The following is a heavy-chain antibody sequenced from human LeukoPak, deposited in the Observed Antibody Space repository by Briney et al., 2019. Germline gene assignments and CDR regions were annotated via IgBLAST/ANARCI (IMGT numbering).Heavy chain of an antibody. D-gene: IGHD3-9*01. CDR2: TYYSGST. J-gene: IGHJ4*02. CDR1: GGSISSSSYY. Sequence: SETLSLTCTVSGGSISSSSYYWGWIRQPPGKGLEWIGSTYYSGSTYYNPSLKSRVTISVDTSKNQFSLKLSSVTAADTAVYYCARHGHYDILTGYDFDYWGQGTLVTVSS. CDR3: ARHGHYDILTGYDFDY. V-gene: IGHV4-39*01.